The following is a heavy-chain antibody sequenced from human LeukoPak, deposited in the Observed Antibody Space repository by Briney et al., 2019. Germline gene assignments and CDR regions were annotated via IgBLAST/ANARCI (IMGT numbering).Heavy chain of an antibody. CDR3: ARDKGTVATYCYYYMDV. CDR2: ISAHNGNT. D-gene: IGHD6-19*01. V-gene: IGHV1-18*01. CDR1: GYTFTSYG. J-gene: IGHJ6*03. Sequence: GASVKVSCKASGYTFTSYGISWVRQAPGQGLEWMGWISAHNGNTNYEEKVQGRVTMTTDTSTSTAYMELRSLRSDDTAVYYCARDKGTVATYCYYYMDVWGKGTTVTVSS.